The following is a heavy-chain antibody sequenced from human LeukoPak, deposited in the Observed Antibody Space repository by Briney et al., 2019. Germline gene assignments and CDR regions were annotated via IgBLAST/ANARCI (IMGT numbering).Heavy chain of an antibody. V-gene: IGHV4-34*01. D-gene: IGHD3-10*01. CDR1: GGSFSGYY. J-gene: IGHJ4*02. CDR2: INHSGST. Sequence: SETLSLTCAVYGGSFSGYYWSWIRQPPGKGLEWIGEINHSGSTNYNPSLKSRVTISVDTSKNQFSLKLSSVTAADTAVYYCARVRMYYYGSGSYLDYWGQGTLVTVSS. CDR3: ARVRMYYYGSGSYLDY.